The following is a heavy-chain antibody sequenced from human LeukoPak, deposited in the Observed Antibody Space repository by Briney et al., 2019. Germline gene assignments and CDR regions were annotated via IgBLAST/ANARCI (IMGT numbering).Heavy chain of an antibody. V-gene: IGHV1-18*04. J-gene: IGHJ3*01. CDR2: ISPSSGYT. Sequence: ASVKVSCKASGYTFTGHYTHWVRQAPGQGLEWMGWISPSSGYTDYAQKLQGRVTMTTDTSTSTAYMELRSLRSDDTAIYYCARDLYYYGSGSYYDVFDVWGQGTMVTVSS. CDR1: GYTFTGHY. CDR3: ARDLYYYGSGSYYDVFDV. D-gene: IGHD3-10*01.